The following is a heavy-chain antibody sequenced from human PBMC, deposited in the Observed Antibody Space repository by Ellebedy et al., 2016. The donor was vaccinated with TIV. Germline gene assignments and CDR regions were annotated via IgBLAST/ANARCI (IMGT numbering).Heavy chain of an antibody. V-gene: IGHV3-7*01. D-gene: IGHD4-17*01. CDR3: ARRGSYGDYAVQINSWSDR. CDR1: GFSFRSYW. J-gene: IGHJ5*02. Sequence: PGGSLRLSCVASGFSFRSYWVSWVRQAPGKGLEWVANIYQDGSNQYYVDSVKGRFTISRDNANKSLFLQRNSLSGEDTAVYYCARRGSYGDYAVQINSWSDRWGRGTLVTVSS. CDR2: IYQDGSNQ.